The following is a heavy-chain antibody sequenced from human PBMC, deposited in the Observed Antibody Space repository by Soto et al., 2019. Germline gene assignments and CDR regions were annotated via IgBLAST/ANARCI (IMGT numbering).Heavy chain of an antibody. J-gene: IGHJ4*02. CDR2: IYYSGST. CDR1: GGSISSYY. Sequence: QVQLQESGPGLVKPSETLSLTCTVSGGSISSYYWSWIRQPPGKGLEWIGYIYYSGSTNYNPSLKSRVTIPVDTSKNQFSLKLSSVTAADTAVYYCARDLGAVTTRHFDYWGQGTLVTVSS. V-gene: IGHV4-59*01. CDR3: ARDLGAVTTRHFDY. D-gene: IGHD4-17*01.